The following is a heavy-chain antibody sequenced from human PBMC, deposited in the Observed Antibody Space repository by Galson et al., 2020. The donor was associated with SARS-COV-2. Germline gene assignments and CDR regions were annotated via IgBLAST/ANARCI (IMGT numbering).Heavy chain of an antibody. CDR1: GFTFSSYS. J-gene: IGHJ4*02. CDR2: ISSSSSYI. V-gene: IGHV3-21*01. D-gene: IGHD3-22*01. CDR3: ARVSGAWYYDDSSGYADD. Sequence: TGGSLRLSCAASGFTFSSYSMHWVRQAPGKGLEWVSSISSSSSYIYYADSVKGRFTISRDNAKNSLYLQMNSLRAEDTAVYYCARVSGAWYYDDSSGYADDWGQGTLVTVSS.